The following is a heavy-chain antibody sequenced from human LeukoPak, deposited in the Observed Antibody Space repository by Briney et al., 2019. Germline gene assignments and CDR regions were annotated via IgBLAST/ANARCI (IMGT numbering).Heavy chain of an antibody. Sequence: ASVTVSCKASGYTFTSYAMNWVRQAPGQGLEWMGCINPNSGGTNFAQKFQGRVTMTRDRSMSTAYMELSTVTSEDTAVYYCAREKKWNSGYDSWFDPWGQGTLVTVSS. CDR3: AREKKWNSGYDSWFDP. CDR2: INPNSGGT. D-gene: IGHD5-12*01. CDR1: GYTFTSYA. J-gene: IGHJ5*02. V-gene: IGHV1-2*02.